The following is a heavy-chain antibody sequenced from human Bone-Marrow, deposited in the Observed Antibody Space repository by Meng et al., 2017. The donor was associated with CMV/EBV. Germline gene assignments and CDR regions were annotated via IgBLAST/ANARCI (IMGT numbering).Heavy chain of an antibody. J-gene: IGHJ3*02. D-gene: IGHD2-2*01. CDR3: AKDRGRGSTSSGYAFDI. CDR2: ISWNSGSI. V-gene: IGHV3-9*03. Sequence: SCAASGFTFDDYAMHWVRQAPGKGLEWVSGISWNSGSIGYADSVKGRFTISRDNAKNSLYLQMNSLRAEDMALYYCAKDRGRGSTSSGYAFDIWGQGTMVTVSS. CDR1: GFTFDDYA.